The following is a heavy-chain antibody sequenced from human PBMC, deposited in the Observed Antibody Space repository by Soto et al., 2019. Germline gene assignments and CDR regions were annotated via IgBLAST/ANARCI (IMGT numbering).Heavy chain of an antibody. CDR3: ARGGYICYDRGYLFWYYYYGIDV. V-gene: IGHV4-34*01. Sequence: SETLSLTCAVYGGSFSGYYWSWIRQPPGKGLEWIGEINHSGSTNYNPSLKSRVTISVDTSKNQFSLKLSSVTAADTAVYYCARGGYICYDRGYLFWYYYYGIDVWGQGTMVTVYS. D-gene: IGHD5-12*01. J-gene: IGHJ6*02. CDR2: INHSGST. CDR1: GGSFSGYY.